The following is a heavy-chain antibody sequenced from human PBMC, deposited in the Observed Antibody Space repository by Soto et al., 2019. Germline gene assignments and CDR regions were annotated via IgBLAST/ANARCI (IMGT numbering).Heavy chain of an antibody. Sequence: SETLSLTCTVSGGSISSYYWSWIRQPPGKGLEWIGYIYYSGSTNYNPSLKSRVTISVDTSKNQFSLKLSSVTAADTAVYYCARHTYNSLYYYYMDVWGKGTTVTVSS. V-gene: IGHV4-59*08. CDR2: IYYSGST. D-gene: IGHD1-20*01. CDR1: GGSISSYY. CDR3: ARHTYNSLYYYYMDV. J-gene: IGHJ6*03.